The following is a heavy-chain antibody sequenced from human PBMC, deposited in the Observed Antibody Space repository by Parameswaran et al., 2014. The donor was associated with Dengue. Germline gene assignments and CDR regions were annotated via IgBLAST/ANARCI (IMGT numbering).Heavy chain of an antibody. J-gene: IGHJ6*02. CDR1: GGSISSSSYY. V-gene: IGHV4-39*01. Sequence: ASETLSLTCTVSGGSISSSSYYWGWIRQPPGKGLEWIGSIYYSGSTYYNPSLKSRVTISVDTSKNQFSLKLSSVTAADTAVYYCASGPSYYYGSGLPDVWGQGTTVTVSS. CDR3: ASGPSYYYGSGLPDV. CDR2: IYYSGST. D-gene: IGHD3-10*01.